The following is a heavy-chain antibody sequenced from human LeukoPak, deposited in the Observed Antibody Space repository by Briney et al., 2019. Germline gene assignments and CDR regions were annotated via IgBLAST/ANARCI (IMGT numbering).Heavy chain of an antibody. CDR2: IFFCGST. CDR3: ASHYYYDSSGYSVDAFDI. D-gene: IGHD3-22*01. Sequence: SQTLSLTCTVSGGAISSGGFYWSWIRPPPGKGLEGVGSIFFCGSTYYNPSLKSRVTISVDTSKNQFSLKLSSVTAADTAVYYCASHYYYDSSGYSVDAFDIWGQGTMVTVSS. CDR1: GGAISSGGFY. V-gene: IGHV4-39*07. J-gene: IGHJ3*02.